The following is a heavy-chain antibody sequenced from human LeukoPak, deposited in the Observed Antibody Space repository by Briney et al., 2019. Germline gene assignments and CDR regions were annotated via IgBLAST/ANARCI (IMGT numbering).Heavy chain of an antibody. D-gene: IGHD6-13*01. Sequence: SETLSLTCTVSGGSISSYYWSWIRQPPGKGLEWIGYIYYSGSTNYNPSLKSRVTISVDTSKNQFSLKLSSVTAADTAVYYCARGSSSWRMGLDYWGQGILVTVSS. J-gene: IGHJ4*02. CDR1: GGSISSYY. V-gene: IGHV4-59*01. CDR2: IYYSGST. CDR3: ARGSSSWRMGLDY.